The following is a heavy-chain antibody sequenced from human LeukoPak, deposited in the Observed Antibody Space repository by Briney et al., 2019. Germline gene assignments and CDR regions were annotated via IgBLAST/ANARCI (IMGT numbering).Heavy chain of an antibody. CDR3: ATGDAISSGYYWGPFDY. J-gene: IGHJ4*02. D-gene: IGHD3-22*01. Sequence: ASVKVSCKVSGYTLTELSMHWVRQAPGKGLEWMGGFDPEDGETIYAQKFQGRVTMTEDTSTDTAYMGLSSLRSEDTAVYYCATGDAISSGYYWGPFDYWGQGTLVTVSS. CDR2: FDPEDGET. CDR1: GYTLTELS. V-gene: IGHV1-24*01.